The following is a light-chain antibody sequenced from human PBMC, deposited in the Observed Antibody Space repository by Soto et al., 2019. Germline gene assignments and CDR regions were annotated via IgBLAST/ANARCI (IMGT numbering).Light chain of an antibody. CDR3: QQYDDWLRLT. CDR1: QSVNIY. CDR2: GAS. Sequence: EIVMTQSPATLSVSPGERATLSCRASQSVNIYLAWYQQKPGQTPRLLIFGASFRATGIPARLSGSGSGSEFNLTISSLPSDDFAVYFCQQYDDWLRLTFGGGTKVEIK. V-gene: IGKV3D-15*01. J-gene: IGKJ4*01.